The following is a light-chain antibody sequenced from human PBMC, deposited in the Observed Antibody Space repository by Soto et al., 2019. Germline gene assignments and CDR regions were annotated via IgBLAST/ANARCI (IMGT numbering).Light chain of an antibody. CDR1: QSVSSSY. Sequence: EIVLTQSPGPLSLSPGERATLSCRASQSVSSSYLAWYQQKPGQAPRLLIYGASSRATGIPDRFSGSGSGTDFTLTISRLEPEDFVVYYCQQYGSSPMTFGQGTKVDNK. J-gene: IGKJ1*01. CDR2: GAS. V-gene: IGKV3-20*01. CDR3: QQYGSSPMT.